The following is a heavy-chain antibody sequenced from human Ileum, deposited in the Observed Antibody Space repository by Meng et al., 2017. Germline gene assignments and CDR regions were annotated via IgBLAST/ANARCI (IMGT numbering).Heavy chain of an antibody. CDR3: GRRFYGSGGIDY. Sequence: GESLKISCKTSGYSFNTYWIDWVRQMPGKGLEWMGVIYPGDSDTRYSPSFQGQVTISVDKSMTTAYLLWRSLKASDTAIYYCGRRFYGSGGIDYWGQGTLVTVSS. J-gene: IGHJ4*02. CDR1: GYSFNTYW. V-gene: IGHV5-51*01. CDR2: IYPGDSDT. D-gene: IGHD3-10*01.